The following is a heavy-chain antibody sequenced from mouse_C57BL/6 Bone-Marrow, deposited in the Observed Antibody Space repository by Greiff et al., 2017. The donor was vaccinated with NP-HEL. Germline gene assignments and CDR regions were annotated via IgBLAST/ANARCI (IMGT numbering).Heavy chain of an antibody. V-gene: IGHV5-12*01. J-gene: IGHJ4*01. Sequence: EVMLVESGGGLVQPGGSLKLSCAASGFTFSDYYMYWVRQTPEKRLEWVAYISNGGGSTYYPDTVKGRFTISRDNAKNTLYLQMSRLKSEDTAMYYCARPLNGDGAMDYWGQGTSGTVSS. D-gene: IGHD4-1*01. CDR3: ARPLNGDGAMDY. CDR1: GFTFSDYY. CDR2: ISNGGGST.